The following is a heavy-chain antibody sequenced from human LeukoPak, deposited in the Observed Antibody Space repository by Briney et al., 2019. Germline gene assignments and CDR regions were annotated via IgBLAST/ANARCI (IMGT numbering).Heavy chain of an antibody. D-gene: IGHD3-10*01. J-gene: IGHJ5*02. CDR3: AKGTYYYGSGSYLEWFDP. V-gene: IGHV3-43*01. CDR2: ISWDGGST. Sequence: GGSLRLSCAASGFIFDDYTMHWVRQAPGKGLEWVSLISWDGGSTYYADSVKGRFTISRDNAKNSLYLQMNSLRAEDTALYYCAKGTYYYGSGSYLEWFDPWGQGTLVTVSS. CDR1: GFIFDDYT.